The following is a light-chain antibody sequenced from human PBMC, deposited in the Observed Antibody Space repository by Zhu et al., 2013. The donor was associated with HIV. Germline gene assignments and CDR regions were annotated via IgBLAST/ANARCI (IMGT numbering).Light chain of an antibody. CDR2: ETS. V-gene: IGKV3-20*01. Sequence: EIVLTQSPATLSVSPGERATLSCRASQSVRNNYLAWYQQKPGQAPRLLMYETSTRAAGIPARFSGSGSVRDFTLTITGLEPEDFAVYYCQQYGSSPLTFGG. CDR3: QQYGSSPLT. J-gene: IGKJ4*01. CDR1: QSVRNNY.